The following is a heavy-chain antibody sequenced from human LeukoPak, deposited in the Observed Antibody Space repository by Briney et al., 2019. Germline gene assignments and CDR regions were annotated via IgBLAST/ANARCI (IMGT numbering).Heavy chain of an antibody. Sequence: SETLSLTCAVYGGSFSGYYWSWIRQPAGKGLEWIGRIYTSGSTNYNPSLKSRVTISVDTSKNQFSLKLSSVTAADTAVYYCARDYGGAVADWGQGTLVTVSS. J-gene: IGHJ4*02. CDR3: ARDYGGAVAD. D-gene: IGHD6-19*01. CDR2: IYTSGST. CDR1: GGSFSGYY. V-gene: IGHV4-4*07.